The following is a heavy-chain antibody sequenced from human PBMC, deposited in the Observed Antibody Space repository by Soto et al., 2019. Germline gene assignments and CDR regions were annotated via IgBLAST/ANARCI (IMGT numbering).Heavy chain of an antibody. CDR3: ARDLAKGGGSAGFDY. CDR2: INPKSGGT. CDR1: GYTFTVYY. V-gene: IGHV1-2*06. Sequence: QVQLVQSGAEVKKPGASVNVSCKASGYTFTVYYMHWVRQAPGQGLEWMRRINPKSGGTMYPQKFQGRVTMTWDTSISTAYMALTRLRSDDTAVYYCARDLAKGGGSAGFDYWGQGTLVTVSS. D-gene: IGHD1-26*01. J-gene: IGHJ4*02.